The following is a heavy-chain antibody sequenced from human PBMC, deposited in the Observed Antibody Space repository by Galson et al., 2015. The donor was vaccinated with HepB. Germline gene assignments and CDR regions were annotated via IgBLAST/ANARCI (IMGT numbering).Heavy chain of an antibody. V-gene: IGHV1-46*04. CDR1: GYTFTSYH. CDR3: ARDLRIAAAGSYYYYGMDV. D-gene: IGHD6-13*01. J-gene: IGHJ6*02. Sequence: SVKVSCKASGYTFTSYHMHWVRQAPGQGLEWMGIINPSGGSTSYAQKLQGRVTMTRDTSTSTVYMELSSLRSEDTAVYYCARDLRIAAAGSYYYYGMDVWGQGTTVTVSS. CDR2: INPSGGST.